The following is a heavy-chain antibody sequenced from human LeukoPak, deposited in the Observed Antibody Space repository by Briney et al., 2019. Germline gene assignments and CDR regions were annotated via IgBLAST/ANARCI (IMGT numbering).Heavy chain of an antibody. Sequence: PSETLSLTCTVSGGSISSYYWSWIRQPPGKGLEWIGYIYYSGSTNYNPSLKSRVTISVDTSKNQFSLKLSSVTAADTAVYYCARTLSGVDDYWGQGTLVTVSS. J-gene: IGHJ4*02. CDR1: GGSISSYY. CDR3: ARTLSGVDDY. D-gene: IGHD7-27*01. CDR2: IYYSGST. V-gene: IGHV4-59*01.